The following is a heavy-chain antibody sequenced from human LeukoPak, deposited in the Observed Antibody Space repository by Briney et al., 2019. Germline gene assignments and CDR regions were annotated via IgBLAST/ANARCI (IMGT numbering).Heavy chain of an antibody. J-gene: IGHJ4*02. CDR1: GITLSNYG. CDR3: AKRGVVIRVILVGFHKEAYYFDS. CDR2: TSDSGGRT. Sequence: GGSLRLSCAVSGITLSNYGMSWVRQAPGKGLEWVAGTSDSGGRTNYADSVKGRFTISRDNPKNTLYLQMNSLGAEDTAVYFCAKRGVVIRVILVGFHKEAYYFDSWGQGALVTVSS. D-gene: IGHD3-22*01. V-gene: IGHV3-23*01.